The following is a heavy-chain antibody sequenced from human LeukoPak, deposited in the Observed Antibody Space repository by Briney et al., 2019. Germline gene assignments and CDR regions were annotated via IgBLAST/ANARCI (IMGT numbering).Heavy chain of an antibody. CDR2: IIPIFGTA. CDR1: GGTFSSYA. J-gene: IGHJ6*03. D-gene: IGHD3-3*01. V-gene: IGHV1-69*13. Sequence: ASVKVSCKASGGTFSSYAISWVRQAPGQGLEWIGGIIPIFGTANYAQKFQGRVTITADESTSTAYMELSSLRSEDTAVYYCARSLQLRFLEWQPGDLNYYYYYMDVWGKGTTVTASS. CDR3: ARSLQLRFLEWQPGDLNYYYYYMDV.